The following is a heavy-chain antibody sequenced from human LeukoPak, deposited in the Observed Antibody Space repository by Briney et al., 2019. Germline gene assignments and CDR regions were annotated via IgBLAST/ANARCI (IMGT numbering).Heavy chain of an antibody. D-gene: IGHD2-2*01. CDR1: EYTFTGYY. CDR3: ARGSSLPTALFDS. CDR2: TNPNRGGT. V-gene: IGHV1-2*02. Sequence: GASVKVSCKASEYTFTGYYLHWVRQAPGQGLEWMGWTNPNRGGTDYAQKFQGRVTMTRDTSISTAYMELSRLRSDDTAVYYCARGSSLPTALFDSWGQGTLVTVSS. J-gene: IGHJ4*02.